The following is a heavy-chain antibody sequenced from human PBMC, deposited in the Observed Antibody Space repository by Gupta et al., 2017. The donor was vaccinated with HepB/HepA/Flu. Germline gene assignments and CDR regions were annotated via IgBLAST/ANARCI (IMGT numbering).Heavy chain of an antibody. J-gene: IGHJ6*02. CDR3: VRAMQV. D-gene: IGHD3-10*01. CDR2: INEDGSEQ. Sequence: EVQLVESGGGLVQPGGFLRLSCIDFGFTFSSSWMTWVRQAPGKGLEWVGNINEDGSEQYHVDSVKGRFTMSRDNRRKSLYLQMTSLRVEDAAVYYCVRAMQVWGQGTTVTVSS. CDR1: GFTFSSSW. V-gene: IGHV3-7*01.